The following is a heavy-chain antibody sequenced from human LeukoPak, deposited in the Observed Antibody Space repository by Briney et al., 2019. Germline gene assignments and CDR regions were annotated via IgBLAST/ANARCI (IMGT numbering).Heavy chain of an antibody. J-gene: IGHJ3*02. Sequence: GGSLRLSCAASGFTFSNSWMHWVRQGPGKGLVWVSLINSDGTTTNCADSVKGRSTISRDNAKSTLYLQMNSLRAEDTAVYYCAKDHYVSGRYDAFDIWGQGTMVTVSS. CDR2: INSDGTTT. V-gene: IGHV3-74*01. D-gene: IGHD3-10*01. CDR1: GFTFSNSW. CDR3: AKDHYVSGRYDAFDI.